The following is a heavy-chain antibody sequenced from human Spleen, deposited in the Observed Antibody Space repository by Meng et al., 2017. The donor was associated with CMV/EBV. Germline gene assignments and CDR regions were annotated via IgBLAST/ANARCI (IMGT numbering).Heavy chain of an antibody. CDR3: ARVEQLYCSSTSCPSDY. Sequence: SVKVSCKASGFTFSSYAIRWVRQAPGQGLEWMGGIIPIFGTANYAQKLQDRVTMTTDTSTSTAYMELRSLRSDDTAVYYCARVEQLYCSSTSCPSDYWGQGTLVTVSS. D-gene: IGHD2-2*01. CDR2: IIPIFGTA. CDR1: GFTFSSYA. J-gene: IGHJ4*02. V-gene: IGHV1-69*05.